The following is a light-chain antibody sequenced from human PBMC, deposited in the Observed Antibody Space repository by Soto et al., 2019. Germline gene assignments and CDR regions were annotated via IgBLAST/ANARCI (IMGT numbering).Light chain of an antibody. Sequence: EIVLTQSPGTLSLSPGERATLSCRASQSVSNTYLAWYQQKPGQAPRLLIYDASSRATGIPDRFSGSGSGTDFTLTISRLEPEDFAVYYCQQYGNSRTFGQGTKVEIE. CDR2: DAS. V-gene: IGKV3-20*01. CDR3: QQYGNSRT. CDR1: QSVSNTY. J-gene: IGKJ1*01.